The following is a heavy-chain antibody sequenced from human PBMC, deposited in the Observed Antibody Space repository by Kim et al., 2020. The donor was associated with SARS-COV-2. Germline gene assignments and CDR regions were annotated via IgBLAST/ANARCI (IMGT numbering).Heavy chain of an antibody. V-gene: IGHV3-11*01. CDR2: ISSSGSTI. CDR1: GFTFSDYY. Sequence: GGSLRLSCAASGFTFSDYYMSWIRQAPGKGLEWVSYISSSGSTIYYADSVKGRFTISRDNAKNSLYLQMNSLRAEDTAVYYCARDSLLYSSSWYNGWYFDLWGRGTLVTVSS. J-gene: IGHJ2*01. CDR3: ARDSLLYSSSWYNGWYFDL. D-gene: IGHD6-13*01.